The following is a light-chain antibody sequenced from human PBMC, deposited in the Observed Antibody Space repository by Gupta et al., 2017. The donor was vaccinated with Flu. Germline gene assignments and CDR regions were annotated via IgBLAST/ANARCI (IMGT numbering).Light chain of an antibody. V-gene: IGKV1-39*01. J-gene: IGKJ4*01. CDR1: QSISTY. CDR2: AAS. CDR3: QQSYSTPLT. Sequence: DIQMTQSPSSLSASLGDRVTISCRASQSISTYLNWYQQTPGKAPKLLMYAASSLQSGVPSRFSGSGSGTDFTLTISSLQPEDFATYYCQQSYSTPLTFGGGTKLEIK.